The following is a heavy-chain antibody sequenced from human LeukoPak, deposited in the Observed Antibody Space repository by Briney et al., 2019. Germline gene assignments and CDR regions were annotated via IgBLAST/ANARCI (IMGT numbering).Heavy chain of an antibody. D-gene: IGHD3-3*01. V-gene: IGHV3-11*04. Sequence: GGSLRLSCAASGFTFSDYYMSWIRQAPGKGLEWVSYISSSGSTIYYADPVKGRFTISRDNAKNSLYLQMNSLRAEDTAVYYCARSPGYDFWSGYYTGISHAFDIWGQGTMVTVSS. CDR3: ARSPGYDFWSGYYTGISHAFDI. J-gene: IGHJ3*02. CDR1: GFTFSDYY. CDR2: ISSSGSTI.